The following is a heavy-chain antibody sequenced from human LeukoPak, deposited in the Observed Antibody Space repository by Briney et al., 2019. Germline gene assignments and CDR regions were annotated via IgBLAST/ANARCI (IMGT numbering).Heavy chain of an antibody. Sequence: GGSLRLSCAASGFTFSSYSMNWVRQAPGKGLEWVSSISSSSNYVYYADSVKGRFTISRDNAKNSLFLQMNSLRAEDTAVYYCANDLGWIQLNLGRGQGTLVTVSS. CDR1: GFTFSSYS. CDR3: ANDLGWIQLNLG. J-gene: IGHJ4*02. V-gene: IGHV3-21*04. D-gene: IGHD5-18*01. CDR2: ISSSSNYV.